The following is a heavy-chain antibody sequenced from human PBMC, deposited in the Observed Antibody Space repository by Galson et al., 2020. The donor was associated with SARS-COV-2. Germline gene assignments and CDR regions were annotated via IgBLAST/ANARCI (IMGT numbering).Heavy chain of an antibody. J-gene: IGHJ1*01. Sequence: SETLSLTCAVNVDSLSGYQWTWIRQFPGKGLEWIGEINERGNTNYNPSLKSRVTMSVEPQKSQFSLELTSVTAADTAVYYCARWKWDYGVEYWGQGTLVTVSS. CDR1: VDSLSGYQ. CDR3: ARWKWDYGVEY. D-gene: IGHD4-17*01. V-gene: IGHV4-34*01. CDR2: INERGNT.